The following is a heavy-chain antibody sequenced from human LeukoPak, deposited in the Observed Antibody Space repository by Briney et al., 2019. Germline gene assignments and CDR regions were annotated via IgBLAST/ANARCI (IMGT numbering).Heavy chain of an antibody. D-gene: IGHD3-10*01. V-gene: IGHV3-30*15. CDR2: ISIDGSRK. CDR1: GGTLRNYA. Sequence: GGSLRLSCAASGGTLRNYAVHWVRQAPGKGLVWVADISIDGSRKHYAYFLEGRFNISRGNSKDPVSLHMSSLRPEDTAVYFCAREQSGRGLSGFDYWGQGTRLSVSS. CDR3: AREQSGRGLSGFDY. J-gene: IGHJ4*02.